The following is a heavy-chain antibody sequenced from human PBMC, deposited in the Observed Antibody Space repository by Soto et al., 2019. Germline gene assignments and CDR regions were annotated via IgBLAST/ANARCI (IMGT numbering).Heavy chain of an antibody. CDR2: ISSTTNYI. V-gene: IGHV3-21*06. CDR3: ARESEDLTSNFDY. J-gene: IGHJ4*02. CDR1: GFTFTRYS. Sequence: GGSLRLSCAASGFTFTRYSMNWVRQAPGKGLEWVSSISSTTNYIYYGDSMKGRFTISRDNAKNSLYLEMNSLRAEDTAVYYCARESEDLTSNFDYCGQGTLVTVSS.